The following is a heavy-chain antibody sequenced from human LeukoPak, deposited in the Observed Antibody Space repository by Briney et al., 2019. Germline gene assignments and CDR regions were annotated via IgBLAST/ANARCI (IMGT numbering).Heavy chain of an antibody. V-gene: IGHV3-33*01. Sequence: GGSPRLSCAASGFTFSSYGMHWVRQAPGKGLEWVAVIWYDGSNKYYADSVKGRFTISRDNSKNTLYLQMNSLRAEDTAVYYCARGQQWLVQSGINAFDIWGQGTMVTVSS. CDR1: GFTFSSYG. D-gene: IGHD6-19*01. CDR3: ARGQQWLVQSGINAFDI. CDR2: IWYDGSNK. J-gene: IGHJ3*02.